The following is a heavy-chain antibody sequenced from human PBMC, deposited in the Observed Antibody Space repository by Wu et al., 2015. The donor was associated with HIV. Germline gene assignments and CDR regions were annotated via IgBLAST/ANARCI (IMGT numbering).Heavy chain of an antibody. Sequence: QVQLVQSGPEVKKAGSSVKVSCKASGGNFRNHAISWVRQAPGQGLEWMGRIIPISGTANYAQRFQGRVTITADKPTNTAYMELSSLRSDDTAVYYCARGSILEMSTASYYYYVMDVWGKGPRSPSP. D-gene: IGHD5-24*01. J-gene: IGHJ6*01. V-gene: IGHV1-69*13. CDR1: GGNFRNHA. CDR2: IIPISGTA. CDR3: ARGSILEMSTASYYYYVMDV.